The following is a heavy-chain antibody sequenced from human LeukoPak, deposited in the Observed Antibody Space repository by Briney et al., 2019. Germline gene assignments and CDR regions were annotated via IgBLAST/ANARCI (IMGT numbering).Heavy chain of an antibody. CDR1: GGSFSGYY. CDR3: ARVYYDSSGWHFQH. CDR2: INHSGST. D-gene: IGHD3-22*01. J-gene: IGHJ1*01. Sequence: SETLSLTCAVYGGSFSGYYWSWIRQPPGKGLEWIGEINHSGSTNYNPSLKSRVTISVDTSKNQFSLKLSSVTAAGTAVYYCARVYYDSSGWHFQHWGQGTLVTVSS. V-gene: IGHV4-34*01.